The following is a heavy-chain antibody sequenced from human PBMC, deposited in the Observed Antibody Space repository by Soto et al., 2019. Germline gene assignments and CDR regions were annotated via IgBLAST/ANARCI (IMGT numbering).Heavy chain of an antibody. J-gene: IGHJ4*02. CDR2: ISPYNGDT. CDR1: GYTFTNHG. Sequence: QVQLVQSGAEVRESGASVKVSCKASGYTFTNHGISWVRQAPGEGLEWMGWISPYNGDTNNAQKFQGRVNMTTDTATNTGFMELTRLTSDDTAVYYCARGGISSSEGLDYWGQGTLVTVSS. D-gene: IGHD6-13*01. V-gene: IGHV1-18*01. CDR3: ARGGISSSEGLDY.